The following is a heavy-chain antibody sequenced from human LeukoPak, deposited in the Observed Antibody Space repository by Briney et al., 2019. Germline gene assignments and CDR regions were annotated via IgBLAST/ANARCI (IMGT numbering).Heavy chain of an antibody. Sequence: GGSLRLSCAASGFTFSSYAMHWVRQAPGKGLEWVALISYDGSNKYYADSVKGRFTISRDNSKNTLYLQMNSLRAEDTAVYYCARASSSVVDISLVIDYWGQGTLVTVSS. V-gene: IGHV3-30*04. J-gene: IGHJ4*02. D-gene: IGHD3-22*01. CDR3: ARASSSVVDISLVIDY. CDR1: GFTFSSYA. CDR2: ISYDGSNK.